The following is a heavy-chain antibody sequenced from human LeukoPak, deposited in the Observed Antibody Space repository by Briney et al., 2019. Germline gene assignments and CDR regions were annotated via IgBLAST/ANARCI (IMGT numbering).Heavy chain of an antibody. D-gene: IGHD2-15*01. V-gene: IGHV1-46*01. Sequence: ASVKVSCKASGYTFTSYCMHWVRQAPGQGLEWMGIINPSGGSTSYAQKFQGRVTMTRDTSTSTVYMELSSLRSEDTAVYYCARDGLLAHVGDYWGQGTLVTVSS. CDR2: INPSGGST. J-gene: IGHJ4*02. CDR1: GYTFTSYC. CDR3: ARDGLLAHVGDY.